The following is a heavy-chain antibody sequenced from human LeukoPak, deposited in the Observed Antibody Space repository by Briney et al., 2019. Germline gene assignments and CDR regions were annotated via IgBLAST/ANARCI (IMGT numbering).Heavy chain of an antibody. V-gene: IGHV4-38-2*02. D-gene: IGHD6-19*01. CDR2: INHSGST. CDR3: ARTRNSSGWYGGGDY. J-gene: IGHJ4*02. Sequence: SETLSLTCTVSGYSISSGYYWSWIRQPPGKGLEWIGEINHSGSTNYNPSLKSRVTISVDTSKNQFSLKLSSVTAADTAVYYCARTRNSSGWYGGGDYWGQGTLVTVSS. CDR1: GYSISSGYY.